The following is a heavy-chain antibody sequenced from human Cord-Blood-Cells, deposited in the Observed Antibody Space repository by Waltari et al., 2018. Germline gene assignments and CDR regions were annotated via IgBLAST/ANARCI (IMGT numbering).Heavy chain of an antibody. CDR1: GSTFHGYY. J-gene: IGHJ3*02. V-gene: IGHV1-2*02. CDR2: INPNSGGT. D-gene: IGHD3-10*01. Sequence: QVQLVQSGAEVKQPGASVKVTSKASGSTFHGYYMPWVRQAPGQGLGWMGWINPNSGGTNYAQKFQGRVTMTRDTSISTAYMELSRLRSDDTAVYYCARTSGVRDAFDIWGQGTMVTVSS. CDR3: ARTSGVRDAFDI.